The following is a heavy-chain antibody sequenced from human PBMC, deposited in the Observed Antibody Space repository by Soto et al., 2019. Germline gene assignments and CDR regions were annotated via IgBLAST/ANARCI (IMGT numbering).Heavy chain of an antibody. CDR3: ARGSGIVALPGELEDVKYDY. V-gene: IGHV4-34*01. Sequence: QVQLQQWGAGLVKPSETLSLSCAVYGQSFSGHSWAWIRQPQGKGLGWMGEINKSGSTYYNPSLKSRVTISTDTSKNQFSLKLSSVSAADTAAYFCARGSGIVALPGELEDVKYDYWGQGTLVNVSS. CDR2: INKSGST. J-gene: IGHJ4*02. D-gene: IGHD1-1*01. CDR1: GQSFSGHS.